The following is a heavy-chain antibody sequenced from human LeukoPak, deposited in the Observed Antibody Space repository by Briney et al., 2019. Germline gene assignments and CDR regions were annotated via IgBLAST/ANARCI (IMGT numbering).Heavy chain of an antibody. V-gene: IGHV3-7*01. CDR3: ARRRVTTQELDAFDI. D-gene: IGHD4-11*01. J-gene: IGHJ3*02. CDR2: IKQDGSEK. Sequence: GGSLRLSCAASGFTFSSYWMSWVRQAPGKGLEWVANIKQDGSEKYYVDSVKGRFTISRDNAKNSLYLQMNSLRAEDTAVYYCARRRVTTQELDAFDIWGQGTMVTVSS. CDR1: GFTFSSYW.